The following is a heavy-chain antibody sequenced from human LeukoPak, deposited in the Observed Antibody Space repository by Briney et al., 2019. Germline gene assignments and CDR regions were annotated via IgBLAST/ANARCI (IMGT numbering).Heavy chain of an antibody. D-gene: IGHD5-24*01. J-gene: IGHJ4*02. Sequence: TGGSLRLSCVASGFTFGSYSMNWVRQAPGKGLEWVSYISSGSSIMYYADSVKGRFSISRDNAKNSLFLRMDSLRDDDTAVYYCVSLGNGYTIFDYWGQGTLVTVSS. CDR1: GFTFGSYS. CDR3: VSLGNGYTIFDY. CDR2: ISSGSSIM. V-gene: IGHV3-48*02.